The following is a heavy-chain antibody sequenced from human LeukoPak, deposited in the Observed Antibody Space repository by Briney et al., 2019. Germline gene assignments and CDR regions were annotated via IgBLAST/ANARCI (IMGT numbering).Heavy chain of an antibody. V-gene: IGHV4-59*01. CDR3: ARDRPAANWFDP. Sequence: PSETLSLTCTVSGGSISSYYWSWIRQPPGKGLGWIGYIYYSGSTNYNPSLKSRVTISVDTSKNQFSLKLSSVTASDTAVYYCARDRPAANWFDPWGQGTLVTDSS. CDR1: GGSISSYY. D-gene: IGHD2-2*01. J-gene: IGHJ5*02. CDR2: IYYSGST.